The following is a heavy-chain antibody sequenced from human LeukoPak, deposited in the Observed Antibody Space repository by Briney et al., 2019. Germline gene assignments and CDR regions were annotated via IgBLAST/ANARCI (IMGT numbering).Heavy chain of an antibody. CDR1: GFTFSDYY. J-gene: IGHJ4*02. Sequence: GGSLRLSCAASGFTFSDYYMTWIRQAPGTGQEWFSYISSSGNTKYYADSVKGRFTISRDNAKNSLYLQMNSLRAEDTAVYYCARDRDIVVDDYWGQGTLVTVSS. CDR2: ISSSGNTK. V-gene: IGHV3-11*01. CDR3: ARDRDIVVDDY. D-gene: IGHD2-21*01.